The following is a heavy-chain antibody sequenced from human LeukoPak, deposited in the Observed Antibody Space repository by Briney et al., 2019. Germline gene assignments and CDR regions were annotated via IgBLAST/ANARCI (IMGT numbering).Heavy chain of an antibody. J-gene: IGHJ1*01. CDR3: ARRRYYDATGYLD. CDR2: IYYSGST. D-gene: IGHD3-22*01. Sequence: SETLSLTCTISGGSISNSRYYWDWIRQYPGKGLEWLGTIYYSGSTYYNASLKSRLFISVDTSNNQFSLRLSFVTAADTAVYYCARRRYYDATGYLDWGQGTLITVSS. V-gene: IGHV4-39*01. CDR1: GGSISNSRYY.